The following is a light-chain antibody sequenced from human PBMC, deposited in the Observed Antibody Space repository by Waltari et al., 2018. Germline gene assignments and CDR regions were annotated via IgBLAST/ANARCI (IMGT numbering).Light chain of an antibody. CDR3: ASYTTTTTVI. Sequence: QSALTQPASVSGSPGQSITISCTGTSSDVGGYDFVSWYQQHPGKVPKLIIYEVTNRPSGVSNRISGSKSGNPASLTISGLQAEDEADYYCASYTTTTTVIFGSGTKVTVL. CDR2: EVT. V-gene: IGLV2-14*01. CDR1: SSDVGGYDF. J-gene: IGLJ1*01.